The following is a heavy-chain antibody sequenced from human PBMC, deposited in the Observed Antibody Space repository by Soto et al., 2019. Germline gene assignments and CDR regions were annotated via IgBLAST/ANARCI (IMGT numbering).Heavy chain of an antibody. CDR2: IYYSGST. CDR1: GGSISSYY. J-gene: IGHJ6*02. Sequence: QVQLQESGPGQVKPSETLSLTCTVSGGSISSYYWNWIRQPPGKGLEWIGNIYYSGSTNYNPSLESRVTISLDTSKNQFSLKLSSVTAADTAVYSCARGTTVTSSHYYYHGMDVWGQGTTVSVSS. D-gene: IGHD4-17*01. CDR3: ARGTTVTSSHYYYHGMDV. V-gene: IGHV4-59*01.